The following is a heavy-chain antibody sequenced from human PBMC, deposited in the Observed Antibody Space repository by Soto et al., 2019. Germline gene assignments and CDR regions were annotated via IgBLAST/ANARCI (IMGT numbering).Heavy chain of an antibody. CDR3: VRTNHFDY. J-gene: IGHJ4*02. D-gene: IGHD2-8*01. CDR1: GGSINKYY. V-gene: IGHV4-59*08. CDR2: IYYSGST. Sequence: SETLSLTCTLSGGSINKYYWSWMRQPPGKGLEWIGYIYYSGSTNYNPSLRNRVTISVDTSKNQFSLKLRSVTAADTAVYYCVRTNHFDYWGQGSLVTVS.